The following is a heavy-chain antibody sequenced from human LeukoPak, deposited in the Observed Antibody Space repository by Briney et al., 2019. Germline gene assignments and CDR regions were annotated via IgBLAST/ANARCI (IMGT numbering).Heavy chain of an antibody. V-gene: IGHV4-4*02. J-gene: IGHJ4*02. Sequence: SETLSLTCAVSGGSIGISNWWSWVRQPPGKGLEWIGEIYHSGSTNYNPSLKSRVTISLDKSKNQFSLKLSSVTAADTAVYYCASGYCSGGTCRQDYWGQGTLVTVSS. D-gene: IGHD2-15*01. CDR2: IYHSGST. CDR1: GGSIGISNW. CDR3: ASGYCSGGTCRQDY.